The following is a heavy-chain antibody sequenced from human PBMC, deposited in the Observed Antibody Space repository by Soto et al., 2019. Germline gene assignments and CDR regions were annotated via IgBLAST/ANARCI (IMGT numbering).Heavy chain of an antibody. CDR3: ARRWGVALDY. Sequence: QVQLQESGPGLVKPSETLSLTCTVSGGSISSYYWSWIRQPPGKGLEWIGYIYYSGSTNYNPSLKSRVTISVDTSKNQFSLKLSSVTAAVTAVYYCARRWGVALDYWGQGTLVTVSS. CDR2: IYYSGST. CDR1: GGSISSYY. V-gene: IGHV4-59*08. J-gene: IGHJ4*02. D-gene: IGHD3-16*01.